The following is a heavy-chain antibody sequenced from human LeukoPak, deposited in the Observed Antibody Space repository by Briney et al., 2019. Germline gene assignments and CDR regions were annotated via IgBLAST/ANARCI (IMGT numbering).Heavy chain of an antibody. CDR3: ARGYGADV. Sequence: GGPLRLSCAASGFNFRTYWMHWVRQAPGKGLVWVSRINSGGSNTTYADSVKRRFTVSRDNAMNTLYLQMHSLRAEDTALYFCARGYGADVWGKGTMVTVSS. J-gene: IGHJ6*04. CDR1: GFNFRTYW. V-gene: IGHV3-74*01. CDR2: INSGGSNT.